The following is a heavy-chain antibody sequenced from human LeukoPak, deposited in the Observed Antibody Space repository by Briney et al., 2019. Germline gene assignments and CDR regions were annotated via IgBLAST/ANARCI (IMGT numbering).Heavy chain of an antibody. D-gene: IGHD6-13*01. CDR1: GGTFSSYA. CDR3: ARDWRGGSWYFSELNYFDY. V-gene: IGHV1-69*04. Sequence: SVKVSCKASGGTFSSYAISWVRQAPGQGLEWMGRIIPILGIANYAQKFQGRVTITADKSTSTAYMELSSLRAEDTAVYYCARDWRGGSWYFSELNYFDYWGQGTLVTVSS. CDR2: IIPILGIA. J-gene: IGHJ4*02.